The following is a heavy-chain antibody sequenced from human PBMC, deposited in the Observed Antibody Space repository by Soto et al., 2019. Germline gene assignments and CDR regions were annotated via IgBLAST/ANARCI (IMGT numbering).Heavy chain of an antibody. CDR1: GGTFSSYA. CDR3: ARDEQQLGTFDY. J-gene: IGHJ4*02. D-gene: IGHD6-13*01. CDR2: IIPIFGTA. V-gene: IGHV1-69*13. Sequence: SVKVSCKASGGTFSSYAISWVRQAPGQGLEWMGGIIPIFGTANYAQKFQGRVTITADESTSTAYMELSSLRSEDTAVYYCARDEQQLGTFDYWGQGTLVTVSS.